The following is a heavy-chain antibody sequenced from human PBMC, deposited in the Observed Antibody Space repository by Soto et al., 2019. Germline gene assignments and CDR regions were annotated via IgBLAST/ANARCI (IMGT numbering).Heavy chain of an antibody. D-gene: IGHD2-21*02. CDR3: ASDYCGNSVGGYYYYVMDV. CDR2: INPSGGST. J-gene: IGHJ6*02. CDR1: GYTFTSYY. V-gene: IGHV1-46*03. Sequence: ASVKVSCKASGYTFTSYYMHWVRQAPGQGLEWMGIINPSGGSTSYAQKFQGRVTMTRDTSTSTVYMELSSLRSEDTAVYYCASDYCGNSVGGYYYYVMDVWGQGTTVTVSS.